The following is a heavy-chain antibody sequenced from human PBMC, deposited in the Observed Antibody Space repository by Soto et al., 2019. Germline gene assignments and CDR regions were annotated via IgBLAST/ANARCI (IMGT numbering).Heavy chain of an antibody. D-gene: IGHD2-21*02. V-gene: IGHV4-39*01. CDR2: IYYSGRT. CDR3: ARQRTTVVTQAYFDH. J-gene: IGHJ4*02. Sequence: SANLSLTSIVSGDTISSSSYYWGWIRQPPGKGLEWIGSIYYSGRTYYNPSFKSRVTISIDTSKNQFSLKLSSVTATDTAVYYCARQRTTVVTQAYFDHWGQGALVTVSS. CDR1: GDTISSSSYY.